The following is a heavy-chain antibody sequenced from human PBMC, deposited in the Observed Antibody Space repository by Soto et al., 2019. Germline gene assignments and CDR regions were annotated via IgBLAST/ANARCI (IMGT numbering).Heavy chain of an antibody. CDR1: GISLDSAW. Sequence: GGSLRLSCVVSGISLDSAWINWVRQAPGKGLEWVAQAKRKAAGGAIDYVAPVKGRFTISRDDSRNMAYLQMNSLKIEDTALYYCTTGYGSDWYGWGQGTLVTVS. D-gene: IGHD6-19*01. CDR2: AKRKAAGGAI. V-gene: IGHV3-15*01. CDR3: TTGYGSDWYG. J-gene: IGHJ4*02.